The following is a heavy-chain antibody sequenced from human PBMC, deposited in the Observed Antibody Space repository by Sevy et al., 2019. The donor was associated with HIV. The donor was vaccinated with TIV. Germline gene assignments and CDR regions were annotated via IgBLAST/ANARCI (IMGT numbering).Heavy chain of an antibody. CDR1: GFTFSTYG. CDR3: ARDLELYYYGDHRPAFMPDY. J-gene: IGHJ4*02. D-gene: IGHD3-10*01. CDR2: IWFDGSNT. V-gene: IGHV3-33*01. Sequence: GGSLRLSCAASGFTFSTYGMHWVRQAPGKGLEWVAVIWFDGSNTYYADSVKGRFTISRDIAKNTLHLQMNSLRAEATAGYYCARDLELYYYGDHRPAFMPDYWGQGTLVTVSS.